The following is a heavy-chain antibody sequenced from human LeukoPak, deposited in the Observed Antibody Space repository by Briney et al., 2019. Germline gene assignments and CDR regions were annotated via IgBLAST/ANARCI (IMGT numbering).Heavy chain of an antibody. Sequence: SGTLSLTCTVSSDSISGYYWSWIRQPPGKGLEWLGYIYSSGSTNYNPSLNSRVTLSVDTSKNQFSLKLSSVTAADTAVYYCARFAYCGGHCWYYFDYWGQGTLVTVSS. J-gene: IGHJ4*02. D-gene: IGHD2-21*02. CDR3: ARFAYCGGHCWYYFDY. CDR1: SDSISGYY. V-gene: IGHV4-59*01. CDR2: IYSSGST.